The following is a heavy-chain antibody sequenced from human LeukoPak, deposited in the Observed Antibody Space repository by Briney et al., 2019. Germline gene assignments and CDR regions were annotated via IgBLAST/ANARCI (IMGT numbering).Heavy chain of an antibody. CDR3: ARAIGSGSCGRFDY. Sequence: GGSLRLSCTASGFTFSSYWMHWVRQAPGKGLVWVSRINGDGSSTSYADSEKGRFTISRHNAKNTLYLQMNTLRAEDTAVYYCARAIGSGSCGRFDYWGQGTLVTVSS. CDR2: INGDGSST. CDR1: GFTFSSYW. D-gene: IGHD1-26*01. J-gene: IGHJ4*02. V-gene: IGHV3-74*01.